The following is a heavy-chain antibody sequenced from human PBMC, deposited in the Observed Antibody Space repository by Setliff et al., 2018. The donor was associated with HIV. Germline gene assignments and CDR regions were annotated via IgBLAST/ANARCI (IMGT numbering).Heavy chain of an antibody. D-gene: IGHD2-2*01. J-gene: IGHJ3*02. CDR1: GFSFRSYG. V-gene: IGHV3-33*03. CDR3: ARAQWVIPGAMRGSDALDI. Sequence: SLKISCTASGFSFRSYGMHWVRQAPGKGLEWVAVIWFDASYKYHADSVEGRFTISRDNSKNTLYLQMNNLSADDTAVYYCARAQWVIPGAMRGSDALDIWGQGTTVTVSS. CDR2: IWFDASYK.